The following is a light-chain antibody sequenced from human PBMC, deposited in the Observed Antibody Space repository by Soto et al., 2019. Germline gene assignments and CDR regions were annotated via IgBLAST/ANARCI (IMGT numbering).Light chain of an antibody. CDR2: GNG. CDR1: SSNIGAGYD. J-gene: IGLJ1*01. V-gene: IGLV1-40*01. Sequence: SVLTQPPSVSGAPGQRVTISCTGSSSNIGAGYDVHWYQQLPGTAPKLLIYGNGNRPSGVPDRFSGSKSGTSASLAITGLQAEDEADYYCQSYDSSLSGHYVFGTGTKVTVL. CDR3: QSYDSSLSGHYV.